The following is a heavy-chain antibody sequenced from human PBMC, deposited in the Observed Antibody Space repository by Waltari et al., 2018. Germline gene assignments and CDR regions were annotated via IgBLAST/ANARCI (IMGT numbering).Heavy chain of an antibody. V-gene: IGHV3-21*04. J-gene: IGHJ4*02. Sequence: EVQLVESGGGLVKPGGSLRLSCAASGFTFSSYSMNWVRQAPGKGLEWVSDSSSSSSYIYYADSVKGRVTSSRDNSKNALYLQMNSLRAEDTAVYYCARDEGGGFDYWGQGTLVTVSS. CDR1: GFTFSSYS. CDR3: ARDEGGGFDY. CDR2: SSSSSSYI. D-gene: IGHD1-26*01.